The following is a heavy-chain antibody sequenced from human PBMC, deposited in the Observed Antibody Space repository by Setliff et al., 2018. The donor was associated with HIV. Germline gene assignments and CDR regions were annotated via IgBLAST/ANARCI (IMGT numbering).Heavy chain of an antibody. J-gene: IGHJ4*02. CDR2: MYTSGST. V-gene: IGHV4-4*07. D-gene: IGHD3-3*01. CDR3: ARGPGDLRFLEWLPPFDY. Sequence: PSETLSLTCTVSGGSISTYYWSWIRQPAGKGLEWIGHMYTSGSTNYNPSLKSRVTISVDTSKNQFSLKLRSVTAADTAVYYCARGPGDLRFLEWLPPFDYWGQGTLVTVSS. CDR1: GGSISTYY.